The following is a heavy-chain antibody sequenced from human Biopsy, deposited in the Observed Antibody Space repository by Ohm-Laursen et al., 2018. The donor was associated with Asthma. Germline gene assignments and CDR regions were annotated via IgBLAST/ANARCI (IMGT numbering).Heavy chain of an antibody. V-gene: IGHV3-30*19. J-gene: IGHJ4*02. Sequence: SLRLSCAAARFTYEMHWVRQAPGKGLEWVAVISYDGSSIYYADSVKGRFTISRDNSKNTPSLQMNSLTAEDTAVYYCAREGVAGTHIEDWGQGTLVTVSS. CDR2: ISYDGSSI. D-gene: IGHD6-19*01. CDR3: AREGVAGTHIED. CDR1: RFTYE.